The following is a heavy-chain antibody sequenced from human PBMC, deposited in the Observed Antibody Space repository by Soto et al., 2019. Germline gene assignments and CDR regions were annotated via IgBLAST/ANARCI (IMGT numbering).Heavy chain of an antibody. CDR2: LYSGRSA. J-gene: IGHJ4*02. D-gene: IGHD3-22*01. V-gene: IGHV4-59*01. CDR3: ALRSMAVVPEY. CDR1: GDSISTYY. Sequence: QVQLQESGPGLVKPSETLSLTCAVSGDSISTYYCMWIRQPPGKGLESIGCLYSGRSANYNPSLKSRVTLSVDTSTNQCSLTLSSMTAADTAVYYCALRSMAVVPEYWGQGTLVTVSS.